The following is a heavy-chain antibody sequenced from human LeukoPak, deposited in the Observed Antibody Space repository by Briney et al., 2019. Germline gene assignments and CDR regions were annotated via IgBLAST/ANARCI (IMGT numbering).Heavy chain of an antibody. Sequence: GASVKVSCKSSGYTFTSYGISWVRQAPGQGLESMGWISAYNGNTNYAQKLQGRVTMTTDRSTSTAYMELRSLRSDDTAVYYCARGSRGGTPLDYWGQGTLVTVSS. CDR2: ISAYNGNT. CDR1: GYTFTSYG. CDR3: ARGSRGGTPLDY. D-gene: IGHD1/OR15-1a*01. J-gene: IGHJ4*02. V-gene: IGHV1-18*01.